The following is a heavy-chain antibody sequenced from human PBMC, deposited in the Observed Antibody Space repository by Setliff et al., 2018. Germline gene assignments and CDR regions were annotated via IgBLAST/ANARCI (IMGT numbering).Heavy chain of an antibody. V-gene: IGHV4-34*12. D-gene: IGHD1-26*01. Sequence: PSETLSLTCAVYGGSFSGYYWSWIRQPPGKRLEWIGEIIHSGSTNYNQSLKSRVTISMDTSKNQFSLKLSSVTAADTAVYYCARKGISALSGAFDMWGQGTMVTVSS. CDR2: IIHSGST. CDR3: ARKGISALSGAFDM. CDR1: GGSFSGYY. J-gene: IGHJ3*02.